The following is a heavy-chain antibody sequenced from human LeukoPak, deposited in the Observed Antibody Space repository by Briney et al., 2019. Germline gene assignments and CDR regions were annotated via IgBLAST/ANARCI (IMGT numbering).Heavy chain of an antibody. CDR2: IYDGGST. Sequence: PSENLSLTCAVSGGSISSSNWWSWVRQPPGKGLEWVGEIYDGGSTSYNPSLKSRVTISLDMSKSQFSLKLYSVTAADTAVYHCARVNYDSNFSGGGYWGQGTLVTVSS. CDR3: ARVNYDSNFSGGGY. V-gene: IGHV4-4*02. D-gene: IGHD3-22*01. J-gene: IGHJ4*02. CDR1: GGSISSSNW.